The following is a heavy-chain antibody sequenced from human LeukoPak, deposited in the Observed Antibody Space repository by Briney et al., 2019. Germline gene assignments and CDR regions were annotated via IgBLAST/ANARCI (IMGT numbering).Heavy chain of an antibody. CDR2: IYYSGST. V-gene: IGHV4-59*01. CDR3: ARVKYGDYEVPYYMDV. D-gene: IGHD4-17*01. CDR1: GGSISSYY. J-gene: IGHJ6*03. Sequence: SETLSLTCTVSGGSISSYYWSWIRQPPGRGLEWIGYIYYSGSTNYNPSLKSRVTISVDTSKNQFSLKLSPVTAADTAVYYCARVKYGDYEVPYYMDVWGKGTTVTVSS.